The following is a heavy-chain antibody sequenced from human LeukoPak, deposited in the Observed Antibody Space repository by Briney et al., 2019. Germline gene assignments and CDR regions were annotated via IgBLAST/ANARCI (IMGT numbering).Heavy chain of an antibody. Sequence: PGGSLRLSCGASGFTLSSNWMICVRQAPGGGLEGVASINQDGSTKYYVDSVKGRFTISRDNAKNSLYLQMNSLRVEDTAVYFCARWGQTSGWYYLDNWGQGTLVTVSS. J-gene: IGHJ4*02. D-gene: IGHD6-19*01. CDR1: GFTLSSNW. CDR3: ARWGQTSGWYYLDN. CDR2: INQDGSTK. V-gene: IGHV3-7*01.